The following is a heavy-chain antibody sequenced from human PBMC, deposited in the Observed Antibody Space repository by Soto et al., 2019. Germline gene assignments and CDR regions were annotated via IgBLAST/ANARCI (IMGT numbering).Heavy chain of an antibody. V-gene: IGHV4-4*02. CDR1: GGSISSSNW. D-gene: IGHD4-17*01. J-gene: IGHJ4*02. Sequence: SETLSLTCAVSGGSISSSNWWSWVRQPPGKGLEWIGEIYHSGSTNYNPSLKSRVTISVDKSKNQFSLKLSSVTAADTAVYYCARARRGNTVTTGLDYWGQGTMVTVYS. CDR3: ARARRGNTVTTGLDY. CDR2: IYHSGST.